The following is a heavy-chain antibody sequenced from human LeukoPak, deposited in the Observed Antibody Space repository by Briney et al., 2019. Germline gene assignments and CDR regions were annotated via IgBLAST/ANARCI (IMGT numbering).Heavy chain of an antibody. CDR3: ARDPNRLADYGGDYFDH. J-gene: IGHJ4*02. D-gene: IGHD4-23*01. CDR1: GFTFSSFS. V-gene: IGHV3-30*04. CDR2: ISHDGSHK. Sequence: HPGGSLRLPCVASGFTFSSFSMHWVRQAPGNGLEWVAVISHDGSHKSYADSVRGRFTISRDNSKNTLSLQMNTLRHEDTALFYCARDPNRLADYGGDYFDHWGQGTLVTVSS.